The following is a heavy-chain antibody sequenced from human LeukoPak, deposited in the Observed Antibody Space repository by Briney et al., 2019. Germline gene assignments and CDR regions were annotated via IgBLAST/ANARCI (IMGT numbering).Heavy chain of an antibody. J-gene: IGHJ3*02. CDR3: AGHLQPVVGSSGWTAFDI. V-gene: IGHV4-59*08. CDR2: IYYSGST. CDR1: GDSISSYY. Sequence: SETLSLTCTVSGDSISSYYWSWIRQPPGKGLEWIGDIYYSGSTNYNPSLTSRVTISVDTSKNHFSLKLSSVAAADTAAYYCAGHLQPVVGSSGWTAFDIWGQGTMVTVSS. D-gene: IGHD6-25*01.